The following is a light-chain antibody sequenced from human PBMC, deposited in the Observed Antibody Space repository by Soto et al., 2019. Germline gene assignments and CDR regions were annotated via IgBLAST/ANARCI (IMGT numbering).Light chain of an antibody. CDR2: AAS. CDR3: QQANSFPSLT. V-gene: IGKV1D-12*01. J-gene: IGKJ4*01. CDR1: QGINSL. Sequence: DIQMTQSPSSVSASIGDRVTITCRVSQGINSLLAWYQQKPGKAPKLLIYAASSLQTGVPSRFRGSGSGTDFTLTISSLQPEDFATYYCQQANSFPSLTFGGGTKVEIK.